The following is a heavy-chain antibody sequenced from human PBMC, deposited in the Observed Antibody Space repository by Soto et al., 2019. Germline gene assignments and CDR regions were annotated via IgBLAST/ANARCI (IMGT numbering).Heavy chain of an antibody. D-gene: IGHD3-3*01. CDR3: AKDSYDFWGGYYKWVQIDY. Sequence: EVQLLESGGGLVQPGGSLRLSCAASGFTFSSYAMSWVRQAPGKGLEWVSAISGSGGSTYYADSVKGRFTISRDNSKNSLYLQMNSLRAEDTAVYYCAKDSYDFWGGYYKWVQIDYWGQGTLVTVSS. CDR2: ISGSGGST. J-gene: IGHJ4*02. CDR1: GFTFSSYA. V-gene: IGHV3-23*01.